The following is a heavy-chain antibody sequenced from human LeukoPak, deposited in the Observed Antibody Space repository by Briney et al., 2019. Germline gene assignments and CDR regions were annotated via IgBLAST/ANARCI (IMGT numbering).Heavy chain of an antibody. V-gene: IGHV3-7*02. CDR3: ARAGPPAFDP. J-gene: IGHJ5*02. CDR1: GFMFSDYW. Sequence: GGSLRLSCVGSGFMFSDYWMTWVRQAPGKGLEWVATVKPDESEKYFTDPVKGRFTISRDNAKNSVYLQMNSLRAEDTAVYYCARAGPPAFDPWGQGTLVTVSS. CDR2: VKPDESEK.